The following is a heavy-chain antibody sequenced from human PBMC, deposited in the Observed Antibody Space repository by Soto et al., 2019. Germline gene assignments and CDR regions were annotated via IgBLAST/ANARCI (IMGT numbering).Heavy chain of an antibody. CDR1: GGTFSSYT. CDR2: IIPILGIA. Sequence: QVQLVQSGAEVKKPGSSVKVSCKASGGTFSSYTISWVRQAPGQGLEWMGRIIPILGIANYAQKFQGRVTITADKSPSTAYMELSSLRSEDTAVYYCARASYVDTAMVATYANDYWGQGTLVTVSS. CDR3: ARASYVDTAMVATYANDY. V-gene: IGHV1-69*02. J-gene: IGHJ4*02. D-gene: IGHD5-18*01.